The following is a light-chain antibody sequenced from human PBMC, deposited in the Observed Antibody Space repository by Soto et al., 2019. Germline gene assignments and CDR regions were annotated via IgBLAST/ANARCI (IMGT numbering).Light chain of an antibody. V-gene: IGKV3-11*01. CDR3: QQRNNWPPWT. Sequence: EIVLTQSPATLSLSPGERATLSCRASQSISRYLAWYQQKPGQAPRLLIYDASDRATGIPARFSGSGSGTDFTITISSLEPEDFAVYYCQQRNNWPPWTFGQGTKVEIK. J-gene: IGKJ1*01. CDR1: QSISRY. CDR2: DAS.